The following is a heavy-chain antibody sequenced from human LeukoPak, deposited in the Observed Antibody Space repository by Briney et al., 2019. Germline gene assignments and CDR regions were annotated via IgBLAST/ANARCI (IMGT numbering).Heavy chain of an antibody. CDR2: IWYDGSNK. V-gene: IGHV3-33*01. D-gene: IGHD3-9*01. CDR1: GFTFSSYG. Sequence: GRSLRLSCAASGFTFSSYGMHWVRQAPGKGLEWVAVIWYDGSNKYYGDSVKGRFTISRDNSKNTLCLQMNSLRAEDTAVYYCARAGSLVIREYYFDYWAREPWSPSPQ. CDR3: ARAGSLVIREYYFDY. J-gene: IGHJ4*02.